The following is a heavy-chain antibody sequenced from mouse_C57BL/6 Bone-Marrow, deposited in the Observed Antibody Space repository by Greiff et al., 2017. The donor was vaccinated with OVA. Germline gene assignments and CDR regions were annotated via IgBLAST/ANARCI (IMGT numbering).Heavy chain of an antibody. CDR2: ISSGGDYI. Sequence: EVMLVESGEGLVKPGGSLKLSCAASGFTFSSYAMSWVRQTPEKRLEWVAYISSGGDYIYYADTVKGRFTISRDNARNTLYLQMSSLKSEDTAMYYCTRSPYPRWYFDVWGTGTTVTVSS. CDR1: GFTFSSYA. CDR3: TRSPYPRWYFDV. D-gene: IGHD2-10*01. V-gene: IGHV5-9-1*02. J-gene: IGHJ1*03.